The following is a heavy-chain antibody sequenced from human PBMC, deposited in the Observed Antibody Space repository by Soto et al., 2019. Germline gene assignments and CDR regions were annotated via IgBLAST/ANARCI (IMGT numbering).Heavy chain of an antibody. CDR1: GFTSSSYV. D-gene: IGHD3-22*01. CDR3: ARGLFYSYGSSGYSPDY. V-gene: IGHV3-30-3*01. CDR2: ISFDGSKK. Sequence: GGSLRLSCEGSGFTSSSYVMHWVRQAPGKGLEWVALISFDGSKKNYADSVKGRFTIPRDNSKNMMYLQMNSLRPEDTAVYYCARGLFYSYGSSGYSPDYWGQGTLVTVSS. J-gene: IGHJ4*02.